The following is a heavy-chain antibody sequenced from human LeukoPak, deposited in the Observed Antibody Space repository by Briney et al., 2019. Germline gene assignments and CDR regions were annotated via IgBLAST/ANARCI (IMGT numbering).Heavy chain of an antibody. J-gene: IGHJ5*02. V-gene: IGHV4-38-2*01. D-gene: IGHD2-21*01. CDR3: ARHIALRNWFDP. CDR1: GYSISSGYY. Sequence: PSETLSLTCAVSGYSISSGYYWGWIRQPPGKGLEWIGSIYYSGSTYYNPSLKSRVTISVDTSKNQFSLKLSSVTAADTAVYYCARHIALRNWFDPWGQGTLVTVSS. CDR2: IYYSGST.